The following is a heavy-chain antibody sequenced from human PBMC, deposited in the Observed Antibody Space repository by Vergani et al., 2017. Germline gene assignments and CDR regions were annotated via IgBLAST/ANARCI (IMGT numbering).Heavy chain of an antibody. CDR1: GFTFSSAW. J-gene: IGHJ4*02. V-gene: IGHV3-15*01. D-gene: IGHD3-10*02. CDR3: TTPTKWELRCCFDF. Sequence: EVQPVESGGGLVKPGGSLRLSCTTSGFTFSSAWMSWVRQAPGKGLEWVARIRPKTDGETTDYAAPVKGRFTISRADSKNTLYLQMNSLKTDDTAVYYCTTPTKWELRCCFDFWGQGTVVTVSS. CDR2: IRPKTDGETT.